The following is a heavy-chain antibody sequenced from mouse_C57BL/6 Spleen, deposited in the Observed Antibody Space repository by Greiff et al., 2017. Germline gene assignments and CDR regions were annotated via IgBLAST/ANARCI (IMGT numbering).Heavy chain of an antibody. CDR1: GFTFSDFY. J-gene: IGHJ4*01. D-gene: IGHD2-3*01. V-gene: IGHV7-1*01. CDR2: SRNKANDYTT. CDR3: ARDAGWDAKDY. Sequence: EVQVVESGGGLVQSGRSLRLSCATSGFTFSDFYMEWVRQAPGKGLEWIAASRNKANDYTTEYSASVKGRFIVSRDTSQSILYLQMNALRAEDTAIYYCARDAGWDAKDYWGQGTSVTVSS.